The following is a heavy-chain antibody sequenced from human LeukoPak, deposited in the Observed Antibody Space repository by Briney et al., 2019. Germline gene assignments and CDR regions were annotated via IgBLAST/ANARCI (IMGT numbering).Heavy chain of an antibody. V-gene: IGHV1-46*01. CDR3: AIARKPLTPRPHDAFDI. CDR1: GYTFTSYY. CDR2: INPSGGST. Sequence: GASVKVSCKASGYTFTSYYMHWVRQAPGQGLEWMGIINPSGGSTSYAQKFQGRVTMTRDMSTSTVDMELSSLRSEDSAVYYCAIARKPLTPRPHDAFDIWGQGTMVTVSS. D-gene: IGHD2-15*01. J-gene: IGHJ3*02.